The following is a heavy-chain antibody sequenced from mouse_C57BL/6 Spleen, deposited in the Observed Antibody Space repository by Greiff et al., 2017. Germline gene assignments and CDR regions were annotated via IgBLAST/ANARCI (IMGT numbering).Heavy chain of an antibody. CDR3: ARETYGSRGFAY. Sequence: EVKLEESGPGLVKPSQSLSLTCSVTGYSITSGYYWNWIRQFPGNKLEWMGYISYDGSNNYNPSLKNRISITRDTSKNQFFLKLNSVTTEDTATYYCARETYGSRGFAYWGQGTLVTVSA. D-gene: IGHD1-1*01. J-gene: IGHJ3*01. CDR1: GYSITSGYY. V-gene: IGHV3-6*01. CDR2: ISYDGSN.